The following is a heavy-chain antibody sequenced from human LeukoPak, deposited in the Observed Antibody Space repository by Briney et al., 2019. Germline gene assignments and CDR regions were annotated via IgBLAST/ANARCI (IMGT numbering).Heavy chain of an antibody. D-gene: IGHD6-6*01. Sequence: ASVKVSCKASGYTFTSYYMHWVRQAPGQGLEWMGIINPSGGSTSYAQKFQGRVTTTRDMSTSTVYMELSSLRSEDTAVYYCARESIAAPRLDYWGQGTLVTVSS. V-gene: IGHV1-46*01. CDR1: GYTFTSYY. CDR2: INPSGGST. J-gene: IGHJ4*02. CDR3: ARESIAAPRLDY.